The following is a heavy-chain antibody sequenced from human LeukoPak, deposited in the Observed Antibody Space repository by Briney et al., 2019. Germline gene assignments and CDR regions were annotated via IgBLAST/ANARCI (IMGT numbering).Heavy chain of an antibody. CDR2: ISGSGDNT. CDR1: GFTFSDYL. D-gene: IGHD6-13*01. Sequence: GGSLRLSCAASGFTFSDYLVHWVRQAPGKGLEWVSSISGSGDNTYYADSVKGRFTVSRDNSKNTLYLQMNSLRAEDTAVYYCAKGLYSSSWYFDYWGQGTLVAVSS. V-gene: IGHV3-23*01. J-gene: IGHJ4*02. CDR3: AKGLYSSSWYFDY.